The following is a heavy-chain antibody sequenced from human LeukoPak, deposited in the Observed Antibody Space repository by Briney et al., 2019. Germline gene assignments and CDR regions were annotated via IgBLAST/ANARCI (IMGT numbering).Heavy chain of an antibody. CDR3: ARVPYYDFWSGYYANWFDP. J-gene: IGHJ5*02. V-gene: IGHV4-59*01. CDR2: IYYSGST. CDR1: GGSISSYY. Sequence: SETLSLTCTVSGGSISSYYWSWIRQPPGKGLEWIGYIYYSGSTNYNPSLKSRVTISVDTSKNQFSLKLSSVTAADTAVYYCARVPYYDFWSGYYANWFDPWGQGTLVTVSS. D-gene: IGHD3-3*01.